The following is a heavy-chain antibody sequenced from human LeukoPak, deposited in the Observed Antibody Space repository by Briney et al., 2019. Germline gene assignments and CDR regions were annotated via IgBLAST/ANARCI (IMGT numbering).Heavy chain of an antibody. CDR3: ARHRYYYDSSGYFGYYYYYMDV. V-gene: IGHV4-34*01. CDR2: INHSGST. CDR1: GGSFSGYS. D-gene: IGHD3-22*01. Sequence: PSETLSLTCAVYGGSFSGYSWSWIRQPPGKGLEWIGEINHSGSTNYNPSLKSRVTISVDTSKNQFSLKLSSVTAADTAVYYCARHRYYYDSSGYFGYYYYYMDVWGKGTTVTISS. J-gene: IGHJ6*03.